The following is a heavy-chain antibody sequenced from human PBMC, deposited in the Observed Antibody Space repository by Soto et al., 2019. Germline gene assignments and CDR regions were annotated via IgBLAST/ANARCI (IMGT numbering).Heavy chain of an antibody. Sequence: GASVKVSCKASGYTFTTYFMHWVRQAPGHGLGWMGIINPSSGGTSYAQKFQGRVTMTRDTSTSAVYMELSSLRSEDTAVYYCARERRDSAHDYWGQGTLVTVSS. CDR2: INPSSGGT. J-gene: IGHJ4*02. CDR3: ARERRDSAHDY. CDR1: GYTFTTYF. V-gene: IGHV1-46*01.